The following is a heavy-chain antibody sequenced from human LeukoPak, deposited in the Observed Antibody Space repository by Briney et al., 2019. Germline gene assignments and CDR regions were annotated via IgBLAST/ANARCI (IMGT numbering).Heavy chain of an antibody. J-gene: IGHJ4*02. CDR1: GFTFSNYA. Sequence: TGGSLRLSCGASGFTFSNYAMSWFRQAPGKGLEWVGFIRSKAYGGTTEYAASVKGRFTISRDDSKSIAYLQMNSLKTEDTAVYYCVRVTTVTTKWISGIDYWGQGTLVTVSS. V-gene: IGHV3-49*03. CDR2: IRSKAYGGTT. D-gene: IGHD4-11*01. CDR3: VRVTTVTTKWISGIDY.